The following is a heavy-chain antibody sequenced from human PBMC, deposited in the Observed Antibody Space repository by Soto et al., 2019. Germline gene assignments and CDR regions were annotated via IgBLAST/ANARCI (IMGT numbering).Heavy chain of an antibody. J-gene: IGHJ4*02. Sequence: ASVKVSCKASGGTFSSYAISWVRQAPGQGLEWMGGIIPIFGTANYAQKFQGRVTITADESTSTAYMELSSLRSEDTAVYYCARDESKGWNFDYWGQGTLVTVSS. D-gene: IGHD1-1*01. CDR1: GGTFSSYA. CDR3: ARDESKGWNFDY. V-gene: IGHV1-69*13. CDR2: IIPIFGTA.